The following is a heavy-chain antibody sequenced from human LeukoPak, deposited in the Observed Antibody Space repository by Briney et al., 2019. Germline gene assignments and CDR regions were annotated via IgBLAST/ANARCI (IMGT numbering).Heavy chain of an antibody. D-gene: IGHD1-26*01. CDR2: INSNGDDT. V-gene: IGHV3-64*01. CDR1: GFTFSHYS. J-gene: IGHJ4*02. CDR3: ARDPGRSPDY. Sequence: GGSLRLSCEASGFTFSHYSKHWVRQAPGKGLEYVSAINSNGDDTYYVNSVKGRFTISRDNSKNTLYLQMGSLRAEDMAVYYCARDPGRSPDYWGQGTLVTVSS.